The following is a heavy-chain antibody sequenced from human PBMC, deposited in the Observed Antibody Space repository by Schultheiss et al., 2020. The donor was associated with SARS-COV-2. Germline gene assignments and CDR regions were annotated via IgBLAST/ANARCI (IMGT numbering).Heavy chain of an antibody. V-gene: IGHV3-48*03. CDR1: GFTFSSYE. D-gene: IGHD5-18*01. J-gene: IGHJ2*01. CDR2: ISSSGSTI. CDR3: AKGAMGYWYFDL. Sequence: GGSLRLSCAASGFTFSSYEMNWVRQAPGKGLEWVSYISSSGSTIYYADSVKGRFTISRDNAKNSLYLQMNSLRAEDTAVYYCAKGAMGYWYFDLWGRGTLVTVSS.